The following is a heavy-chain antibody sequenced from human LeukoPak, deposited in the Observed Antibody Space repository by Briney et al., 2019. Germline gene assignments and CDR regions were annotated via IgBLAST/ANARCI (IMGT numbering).Heavy chain of an antibody. J-gene: IGHJ5*01. CDR3: VRGLKYNWNLASNWFDS. D-gene: IGHD1-1*01. V-gene: IGHV3-9*01. CDR2: VSWNGDRV. CDR1: GFTFHNFA. Sequence: PGGSLRLSCAASGFTFHNFAMHWVRQAPGKGLEWVAGVSWNGDRVLYADSLRGRFTISRDNAANSLYLQMNSLGPDDTALYYCVRGLKYNWNLASNWFDSWGPGALVTVSS.